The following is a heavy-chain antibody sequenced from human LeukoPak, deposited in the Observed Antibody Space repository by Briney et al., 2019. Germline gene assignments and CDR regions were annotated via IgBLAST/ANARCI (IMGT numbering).Heavy chain of an antibody. CDR1: GFTVSNSY. CDR3: ARDPSGTTIDNYYTLPKGMDV. D-gene: IGHD3-3*01. CDR2: TYSGGTT. Sequence: GGFLRLSCAASGFTVSNSYINWVRQAPGKGLEWISVTYSGGTTYYSESVKDRFVVSRDNSKNTLYLQMSSLTGEDTAIYFCARDPSGTTIDNYYTLPKGMDVWGQGTTVTVSS. V-gene: IGHV3-66*01. J-gene: IGHJ6*02.